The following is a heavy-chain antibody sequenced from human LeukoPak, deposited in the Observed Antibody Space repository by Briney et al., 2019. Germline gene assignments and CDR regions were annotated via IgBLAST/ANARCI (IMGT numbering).Heavy chain of an antibody. CDR3: ARDFQPYFDTGGYPSHFAY. CDR2: ISSSGSAI. V-gene: IGHV3-48*01. D-gene: IGHD3-22*01. CDR1: GFNFRSYS. Sequence: GGSLRLSCAASGFNFRSYSMNWVRQAPGKGLEWLSFISSSGSAIYYADSVRGRFTISRDNAKNSLSLQMTSLRAEDTAVYFCARDFQPYFDTGGYPSHFAYWGQGALVAVSS. J-gene: IGHJ4*02.